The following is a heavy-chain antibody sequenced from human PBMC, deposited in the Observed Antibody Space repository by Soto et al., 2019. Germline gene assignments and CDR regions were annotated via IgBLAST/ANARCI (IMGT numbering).Heavy chain of an antibody. CDR1: GDSISNYY. CDR3: ARGHYDFWSGYFATIDY. D-gene: IGHD3-3*01. CDR2: IHYSGST. J-gene: IGHJ4*02. V-gene: IGHV4-59*08. Sequence: SVTLSLTCTVSGDSISNYYWSWIRQPPGKGLEWIGYIHYSGSTKYNPSLKSRVTISADTSKNQFSLKLSSVTAADAAVYYCARGHYDFWSGYFATIDYWGQGTLVTVSS.